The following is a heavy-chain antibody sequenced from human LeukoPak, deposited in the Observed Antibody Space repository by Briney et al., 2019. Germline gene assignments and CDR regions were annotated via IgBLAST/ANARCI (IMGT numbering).Heavy chain of an antibody. Sequence: PGGSLRLSCAASRFTFSSYAMSWVRQAPGKGLEWVSAISGSGGSTYYADSVKGRFTISRDNSKNTLYLQMNSLRAEDTAVYYCATHRRGSSGFYFDYWGQGTLVTVSS. CDR1: RFTFSSYA. V-gene: IGHV3-23*01. CDR3: ATHRRGSSGFYFDY. D-gene: IGHD6-6*01. J-gene: IGHJ4*02. CDR2: ISGSGGST.